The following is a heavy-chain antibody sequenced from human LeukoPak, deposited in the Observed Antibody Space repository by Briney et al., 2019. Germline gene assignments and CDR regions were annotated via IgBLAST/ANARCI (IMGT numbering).Heavy chain of an antibody. CDR3: ARHPTGGHVDY. CDR2: IYYSGST. V-gene: IGHV4-59*04. CDR1: GGSIDNYY. D-gene: IGHD4-23*01. J-gene: IGHJ4*02. Sequence: SETLSLTCTASGGSIDNYYWSWIRQPPGKGLEWIGYIYYSGSTYYNPSLKSRVTISVDTSKNQFSLKLSSVTAADTAVYYCARHPTGGHVDYWGQGTLVTVSS.